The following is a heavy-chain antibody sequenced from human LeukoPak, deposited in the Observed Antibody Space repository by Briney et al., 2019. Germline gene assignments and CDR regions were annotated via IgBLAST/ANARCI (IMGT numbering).Heavy chain of an antibody. J-gene: IGHJ4*02. CDR1: GFTFSSYS. Sequence: GGSLRLSCAASGFTFSSYSMNWVRQAPGKGLEWVSSISSSSSYIYYADSVKGRFTISRDNAKNSLYLQMNSLRAEDTAVYYCASMTIAAADPFDYWGQGTLVTVSS. CDR2: ISSSSSYI. V-gene: IGHV3-21*01. CDR3: ASMTIAAADPFDY. D-gene: IGHD6-13*01.